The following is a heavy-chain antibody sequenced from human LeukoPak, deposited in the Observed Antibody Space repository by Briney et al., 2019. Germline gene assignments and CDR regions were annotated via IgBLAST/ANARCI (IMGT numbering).Heavy chain of an antibody. CDR2: ISSSGSTI. V-gene: IGHV3-11*01. CDR1: GFTSSDYY. J-gene: IGHJ4*02. CDR3: ATLSVVVVPAELN. D-gene: IGHD2-15*01. Sequence: PGGSLRLACAAAGFTSSDYYMSWNRQAPGKGLEWVSYISSSGSTICYADSVKGRFTIPRDNAKTSLYLQMNSLRAEDTAVYYCATLSVVVVPAELNWGQGTLVTVSS.